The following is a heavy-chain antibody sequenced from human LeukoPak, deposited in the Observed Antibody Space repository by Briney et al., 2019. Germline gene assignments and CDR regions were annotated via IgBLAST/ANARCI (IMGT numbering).Heavy chain of an antibody. V-gene: IGHV1-8*01. CDR1: GYTFTSYD. J-gene: IGHJ4*02. CDR2: MNPNSGNT. Sequence: ASVKVSCKASGYTFTSYDINWVRQATGQGLEWMGWMNPNSGNTGYAQEFQGRVTMTRNTSISTAYMELSSLRSEDTAVYYCARVKGQWLVHLFDYWGQGTLVTVSS. D-gene: IGHD6-19*01. CDR3: ARVKGQWLVHLFDY.